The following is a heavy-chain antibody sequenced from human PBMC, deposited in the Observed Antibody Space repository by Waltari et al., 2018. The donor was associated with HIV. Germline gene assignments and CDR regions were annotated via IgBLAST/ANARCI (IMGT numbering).Heavy chain of an antibody. CDR2: ISPSRST. V-gene: IGHV4-34*01. CDR1: GGSFSGYY. CDR3: ASRGAPTPVTTDS. D-gene: IGHD4-17*01. Sequence: QMQLQQWGAGPLQPSETLSLTCAVQGGSFSGYYWSWIRQPPGKGLEWIGEISPSRSTKYNPSLKSRVTISVDTSKNQFSLRLKSVTAADTAVFYCASRGAPTPVTTDSWGQGTLVIVSS. J-gene: IGHJ5*01.